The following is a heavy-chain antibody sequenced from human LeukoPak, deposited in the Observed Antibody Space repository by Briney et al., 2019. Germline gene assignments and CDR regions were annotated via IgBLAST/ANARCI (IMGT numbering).Heavy chain of an antibody. CDR3: AKDRLYSTSSKGPDC. D-gene: IGHD6-6*01. CDR1: GFTFSSYA. V-gene: IGHV3-23*01. CDR2: ISGSGGST. J-gene: IGHJ4*02. Sequence: GGSLRLSCAASGFTFSSYAMSWVRQAPGKGLEWVSTISGSGGSTYYADSVKGRFTISRDSSKNTLYLQMNSLRAEDTAVYYCAKDRLYSTSSKGPDCWGQGTLVTVSS.